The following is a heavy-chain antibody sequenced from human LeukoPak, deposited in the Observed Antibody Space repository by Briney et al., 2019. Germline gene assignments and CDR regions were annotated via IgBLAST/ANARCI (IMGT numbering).Heavy chain of an antibody. J-gene: IGHJ4*02. Sequence: SETLSLTCAVYGGSFSGYYWSWIRQPPGKGLEWIGEINHSGSTNYNPSLKSRVTISVDTSKNQFSLKLSSVTAADTAVYHCARENLEGYFDYWGQGTLVTVSS. CDR3: ARENLEGYFDY. D-gene: IGHD5-24*01. CDR1: GGSFSGYY. CDR2: INHSGST. V-gene: IGHV4-34*01.